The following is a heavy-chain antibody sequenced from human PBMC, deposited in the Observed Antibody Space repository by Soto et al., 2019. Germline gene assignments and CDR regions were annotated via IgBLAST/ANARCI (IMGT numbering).Heavy chain of an antibody. V-gene: IGHV4-39*01. CDR2: IYYSGTT. Sequence: QLQLQESGPGLVKPSETLSLTCTVSGGSISSSGYSWGWIRQPPGKGLEYIGNIYYSGTTYYNPSLKSRVTKSADTSKNQFYLKLSSVTAADPAVYYCASHKSHSDGFDPWGQGTLVTVSS. CDR3: ASHKSHSDGFDP. CDR1: GGSISSSGYS. J-gene: IGHJ5*02.